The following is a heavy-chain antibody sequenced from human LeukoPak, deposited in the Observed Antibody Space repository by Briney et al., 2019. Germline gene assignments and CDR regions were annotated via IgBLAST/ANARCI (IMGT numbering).Heavy chain of an antibody. CDR2: IWYDGSNI. Sequence: GGSLNLSCAASGFTFSSYGMHWVRPAPGKGLEWVAVIWYDGSNIYYADSVKGRFTISRDNSKNTLYLQMNSLRAEDTAVYYCARGTFGYCSSTSCGWFDPWGQGTLVTVSS. CDR1: GFTFSSYG. V-gene: IGHV3-33*01. CDR3: ARGTFGYCSSTSCGWFDP. J-gene: IGHJ5*02. D-gene: IGHD2-2*01.